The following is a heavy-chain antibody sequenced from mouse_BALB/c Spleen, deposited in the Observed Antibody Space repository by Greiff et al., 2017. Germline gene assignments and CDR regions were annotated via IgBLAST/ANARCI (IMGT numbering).Heavy chain of an antibody. Sequence: EVQGVESGGGLVQPKGSLKLSCAASGFTFNTYAMNWVRQAPGKGLEWVARIRSKSNNYATYYADSVKDRFTISRDDSQSMLYLQMNNLKTEDTAMYYCVRGTGRVRYYYAMDYWGQGTSVTVSS. D-gene: IGHD4-1*01. CDR2: IRSKSNNYAT. J-gene: IGHJ4*01. V-gene: IGHV10-1*02. CDR1: GFTFNTYA. CDR3: VRGTGRVRYYYAMDY.